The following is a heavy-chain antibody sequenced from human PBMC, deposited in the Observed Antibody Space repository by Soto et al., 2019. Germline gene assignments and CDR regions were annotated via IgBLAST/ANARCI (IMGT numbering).Heavy chain of an antibody. CDR1: GFSLSTSGVG. CDR3: THRDSKAMIYGVDV. D-gene: IGHD3-16*01. Sequence: QITLEESGPPLVKPTQTLTLTCTFSGFSLSTSGVGVGWIRQPPGKALEWLALIYWDDDKRYSPSLKSRLTTXKXIXXNQVVLRMTNMDPVDTATYYCTHRDSKAMIYGVDVWGQGITVTVSS. V-gene: IGHV2-5*02. CDR2: IYWDDDK. J-gene: IGHJ6*02.